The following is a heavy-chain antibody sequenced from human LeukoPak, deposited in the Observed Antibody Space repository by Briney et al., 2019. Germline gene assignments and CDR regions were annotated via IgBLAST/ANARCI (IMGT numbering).Heavy chain of an antibody. D-gene: IGHD2-2*01. CDR3: ARTTGRYCSSTSCYQAMFDP. Sequence: PSETLSLTCTVSGGSISSSSYYWGWIRQPPGKGLEWIGSIYYSGSTYYNPSLKSRVTISVDTSKNQFSLKLSSVTAADTAVYYCARTTGRYCSSTSCYQAMFDPWGPGTLVTVSS. J-gene: IGHJ5*02. CDR1: GGSISSSSYY. V-gene: IGHV4-39*01. CDR2: IYYSGST.